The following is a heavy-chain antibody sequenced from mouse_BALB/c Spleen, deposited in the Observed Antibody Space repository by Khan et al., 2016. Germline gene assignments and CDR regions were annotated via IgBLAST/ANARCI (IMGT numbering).Heavy chain of an antibody. CDR2: ISYDGSN. CDR1: GYSITSGYY. V-gene: IGHV3-6*02. J-gene: IGHJ2*01. CDR3: ARAWYFDY. Sequence: EVKLEESGPGLVKPSQSLSLTCSVTGYSITSGYYWNWIRQFPGNKLERMGYISYDGSNNYNPSLKNRIAITRDTSKNQFFLKLNSVTTDDTATYYCARAWYFDYWGQGTTLTVSS.